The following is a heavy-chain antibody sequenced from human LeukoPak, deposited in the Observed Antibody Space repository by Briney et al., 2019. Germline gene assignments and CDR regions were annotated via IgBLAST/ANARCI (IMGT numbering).Heavy chain of an antibody. J-gene: IGHJ6*03. Sequence: SETLSLTCTVSGGSISSTTYYWAWIRQPPGKGLDWIGSIYKAGNTNYSPSLRSRVFISVDTSNNQFSLSLSSVTAADTAMYYCARHGGCSGGSCYSEDLYYMDVWGKGTTVTISS. CDR1: GGSISSTTYY. CDR3: ARHGGCSGGSCYSEDLYYMDV. D-gene: IGHD2-15*01. V-gene: IGHV4-39*01. CDR2: IYKAGNT.